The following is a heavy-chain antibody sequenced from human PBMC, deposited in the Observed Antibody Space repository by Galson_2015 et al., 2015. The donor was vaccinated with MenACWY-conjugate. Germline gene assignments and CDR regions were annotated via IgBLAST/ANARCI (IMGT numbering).Heavy chain of an antibody. V-gene: IGHV3-7*03. CDR3: TTAPSHSDY. CDR2: INQDGSEK. J-gene: IGHJ4*02. D-gene: IGHD1-14*01. Sequence: SLRLSCAASGFTFSNYWMSWVRQAPGKGLEWVANINQDGSEKYYVDSVKGRFPISRDNAKNSLFLEINSLKTEDTAVYYCTTAPSHSDYWGQGTLVTVSP. CDR1: GFTFSNYW.